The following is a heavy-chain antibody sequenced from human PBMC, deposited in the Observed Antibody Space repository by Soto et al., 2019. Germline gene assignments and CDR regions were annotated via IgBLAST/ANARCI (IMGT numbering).Heavy chain of an antibody. J-gene: IGHJ4*02. D-gene: IGHD2-2*01. CDR2: IKQDGSEK. CDR3: ARGRGCSTGCHNFDY. Sequence: EVQLVESGGGLVQPGGSLRLSCAASGFTFSSYWMSWVRQAPGKGLGWVANIKQDGSEKYYVDSVKGRFTISRDNAKNSLYLQMNSLRAEDTAVYYCARGRGCSTGCHNFDYWRQGTLVTVSS. V-gene: IGHV3-7*01. CDR1: GFTFSSYW.